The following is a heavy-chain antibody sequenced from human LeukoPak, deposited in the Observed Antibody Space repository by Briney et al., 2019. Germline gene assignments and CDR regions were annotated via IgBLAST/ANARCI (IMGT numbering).Heavy chain of an antibody. CDR1: GFTFSSYW. CDR2: IKQDGSEK. Sequence: PGGSLRLSCAASGFTFSSYWMSWVRRAPGKGLEWVANIKQDGSEKYYVDSVKGRFTISRDNAKNSLYLQMNSLRAEDTAVYYCARGVRVYYYYYMDVWGKGTTVTVSS. J-gene: IGHJ6*03. V-gene: IGHV3-7*01. CDR3: ARGVRVYYYYYMDV.